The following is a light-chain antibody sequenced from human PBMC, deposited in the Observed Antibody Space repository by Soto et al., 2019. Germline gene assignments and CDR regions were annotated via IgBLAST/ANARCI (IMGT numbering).Light chain of an antibody. CDR3: QSYDSSLSGYG. V-gene: IGLV1-40*01. CDR1: SSNIGAGYD. CDR2: GNS. J-gene: IGLJ1*01. Sequence: QSVLTQPPSVSGAPGQRVTISCTGSSSNIGAGYDVHWYQQLPGTAPKLLISGNSNRPSGVPDRFSGSKSGTSASLAITGLQAEDEADYYCQSYDSSLSGYGFGTGTKLTVL.